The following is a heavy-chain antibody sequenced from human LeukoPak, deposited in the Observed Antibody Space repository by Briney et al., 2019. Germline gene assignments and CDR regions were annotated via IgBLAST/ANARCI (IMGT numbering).Heavy chain of an antibody. CDR3: ARDGSYGDYVFEEFYFDY. J-gene: IGHJ4*02. V-gene: IGHV1-69*13. CDR1: GGTFSSYA. CDR2: IIPIFGTA. D-gene: IGHD4-17*01. Sequence: SVTVSCTASGGTFSSYAISWVRQAPGPGLEWMGGIIPIFGTANCAQKFQGRVTITADESTSTAYMELSSLRSEDTAVYYCARDGSYGDYVFEEFYFDYWGQGTLVTVSS.